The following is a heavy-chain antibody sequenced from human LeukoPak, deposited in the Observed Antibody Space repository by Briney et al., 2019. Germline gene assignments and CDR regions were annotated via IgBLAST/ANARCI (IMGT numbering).Heavy chain of an antibody. D-gene: IGHD1-26*01. CDR2: IYYSGST. V-gene: IGHV4-31*03. CDR3: ARAGSYYRNLGY. Sequence: PSETLSLTCTVSGGSISSGGYYWSWIRQHPGKGLEWIGYIYYSGSTYYSPSLKSRVTISVDTSKNQFSLKLSSVTAADTAVYYCARAGSYYRNLGYWGQGTLVTVSS. J-gene: IGHJ4*02. CDR1: GGSISSGGYY.